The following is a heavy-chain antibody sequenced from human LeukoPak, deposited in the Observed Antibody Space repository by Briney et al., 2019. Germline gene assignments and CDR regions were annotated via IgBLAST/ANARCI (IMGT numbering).Heavy chain of an antibody. Sequence: PSETLSLTCAVSGGSISSGSYSWSWIRQPPGKGLEWIGYIYHSGSTYYNPSLKSRVTISVDRSKNQFSLKLSSVTAADTAVYYCARGGDSNSFDYWGQGTLVTVSS. D-gene: IGHD4-11*01. CDR1: GGSISSGSYS. J-gene: IGHJ4*02. CDR2: IYHSGST. V-gene: IGHV4-30-2*01. CDR3: ARGGDSNSFDY.